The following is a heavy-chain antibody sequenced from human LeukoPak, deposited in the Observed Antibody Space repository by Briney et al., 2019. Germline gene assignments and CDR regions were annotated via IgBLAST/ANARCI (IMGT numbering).Heavy chain of an antibody. CDR3: ARGGSGATRDDTFDI. D-gene: IGHD3-16*01. V-gene: IGHV3-23*01. Sequence: GGSLRLSCAAAGFTFSSYAMSWVRQAPGKGLEWVSAISGSGGSTYYADSVKGRFTISRDNSKNSLYLQMNSLRAEDTAVYYCARGGSGATRDDTFDIWGQGTMVTVSS. CDR2: ISGSGGST. J-gene: IGHJ3*02. CDR1: GFTFSSYA.